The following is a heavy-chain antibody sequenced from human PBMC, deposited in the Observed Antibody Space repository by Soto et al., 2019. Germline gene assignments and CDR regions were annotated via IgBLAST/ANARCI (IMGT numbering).Heavy chain of an antibody. D-gene: IGHD6-6*01. CDR1: GYSFTSSW. CDR2: IDPSDSYI. Sequence: GESLKISCQGSGYSFTSSWISWVRQMPGEGLAWMGRIDPSDSYINYSPSFQGRVTISADKSISTAYLQWSSLRASDTAMYYCARRGSSSSFFYDSWGQGTLVTVSS. CDR3: ARRGSSSSFFYDS. V-gene: IGHV5-10-1*01. J-gene: IGHJ4*02.